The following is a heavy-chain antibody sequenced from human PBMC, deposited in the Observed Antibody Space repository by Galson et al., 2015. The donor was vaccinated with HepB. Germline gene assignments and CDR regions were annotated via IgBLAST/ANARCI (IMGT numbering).Heavy chain of an antibody. D-gene: IGHD4-23*01. CDR2: ITSDNNFI. CDR1: GFTFSNYT. Sequence: SLRLYCAASGFTFSNYTINWVRQAPGKGLEWVSSITSDNNFIYYADSVKGRVTISRDNAKNSLYLQMNSLRAGDTAVYYCVFLRGNDLKPLDYWGQGTLVTVSS. CDR3: VFLRGNDLKPLDY. J-gene: IGHJ4*02. V-gene: IGHV3-21*01.